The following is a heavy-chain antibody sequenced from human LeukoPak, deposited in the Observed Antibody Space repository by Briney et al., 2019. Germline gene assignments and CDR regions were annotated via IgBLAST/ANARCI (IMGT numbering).Heavy chain of an antibody. D-gene: IGHD6-6*01. Sequence: GGSLRLSCAASGFSVTSNHMNWVRQAPGKGLEWVSIIYTGGTTHYADSLNDRFTIYIDDSINTLYLQMNSLRDEDTAVYYCARDSSSYYFDYWGQGTLVTVSS. V-gene: IGHV3-66*01. CDR3: ARDSSSYYFDY. CDR1: GFSVTSNH. J-gene: IGHJ4*02. CDR2: IYTGGTT.